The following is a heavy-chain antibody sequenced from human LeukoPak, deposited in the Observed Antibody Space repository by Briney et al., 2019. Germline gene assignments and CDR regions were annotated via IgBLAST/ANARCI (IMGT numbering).Heavy chain of an antibody. CDR3: ARANDLIDY. CDR1: GFTFSDYY. Sequence: GGSLRLSCAASGFTFSDYYMSWIRQAPGKGLEWVSYISDTTSYTNYADSAKGRFTISRDNAKNSLYLQMNSLRAEATTVYYCARANDLIDYWGQGTLVTVSS. V-gene: IGHV3-11*05. CDR2: ISDTTSYT. J-gene: IGHJ4*02.